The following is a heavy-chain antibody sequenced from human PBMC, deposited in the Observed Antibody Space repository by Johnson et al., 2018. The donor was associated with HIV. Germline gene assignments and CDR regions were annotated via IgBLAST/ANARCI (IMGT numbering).Heavy chain of an antibody. CDR2: ISYDGSNK. CDR1: GFTFSSYA. CDR3: ASGTYYNFWSGYYGAFDI. Sequence: QVQLVESGGGLVKPGGSLRLSCAASGFTFSSYAMHWVRQAPGKGLEWVAVISYDGSNKYYADSVKGRFTISRDNSKNTLYLQMNSLRAEDTAVYYCASGTYYNFWSGYYGAFDIWGQGTMVTVSS. D-gene: IGHD3-3*01. J-gene: IGHJ3*02. V-gene: IGHV3-30-3*01.